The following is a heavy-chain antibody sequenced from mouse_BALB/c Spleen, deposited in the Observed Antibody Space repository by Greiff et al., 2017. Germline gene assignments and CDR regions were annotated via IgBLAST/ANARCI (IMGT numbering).Heavy chain of an antibody. CDR2: ILPGSGST. CDR1: GYTFSSYW. CDR3: ARSDWEGYYFDY. V-gene: IGHV1-9*01. J-gene: IGHJ2*01. Sequence: VQLQQSGAELMKPGASVKISCKATGYTFSSYWIEWVKQRPGHGLEWIGEILPGSGSTNYNEKFKGKATFTADTSSNTAYMQLSSLTSEDSAVYYCARSDWEGYYFDYWGQGTTLTVSS. D-gene: IGHD4-1*01.